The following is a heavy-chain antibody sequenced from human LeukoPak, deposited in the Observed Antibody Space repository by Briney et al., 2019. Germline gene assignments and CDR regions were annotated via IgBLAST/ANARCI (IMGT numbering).Heavy chain of an antibody. Sequence: ASVKVSCKASGGTFSSYSISWVRQAPGQGPEWLDRITPNLAITDYAQKFRGRVTLTADKSTSTVYMELGSLTSEDTAAYYCARDSALRCSSTSCYFDYWGQGTLVTVSS. V-gene: IGHV1-69*04. CDR1: GGTFSSYS. J-gene: IGHJ4*02. D-gene: IGHD2-2*01. CDR2: ITPNLAIT. CDR3: ARDSALRCSSTSCYFDY.